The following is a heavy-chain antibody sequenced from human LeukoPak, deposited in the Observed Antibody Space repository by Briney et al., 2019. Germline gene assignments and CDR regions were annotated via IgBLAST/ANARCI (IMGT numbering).Heavy chain of an antibody. Sequence: SETLSLTCAVYGGSLSGYYWSWIRQPPGKGLEWIGESNPSGDTSYNPSLKSRVIISLDQSKNQFSLKLSSVTAADTAVYFCARGLIDGYNSHSLDYWGQGTLVTVSS. V-gene: IGHV4-34*01. CDR3: ARGLIDGYNSHSLDY. CDR2: SNPSGDT. CDR1: GGSLSGYY. J-gene: IGHJ4*02. D-gene: IGHD5-24*01.